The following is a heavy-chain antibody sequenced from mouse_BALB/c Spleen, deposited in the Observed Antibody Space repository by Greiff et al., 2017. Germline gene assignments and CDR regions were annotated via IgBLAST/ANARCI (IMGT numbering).Heavy chain of an antibody. Sequence: VQLQQSGAELARPGASVKLSCKASGYTFTDYYINWVKQRTGQGLEWIGEIYPGSGNTYYNEKFKGKATLTADKSSSTAYMQLSSLTSEDSAVYFCARALYYYGSSRDYYAMDYWGQGTSVTVSS. V-gene: IGHV1-77*01. J-gene: IGHJ4*01. CDR1: GYTFTDYY. D-gene: IGHD1-1*01. CDR2: IYPGSGNT. CDR3: ARALYYYGSSRDYYAMDY.